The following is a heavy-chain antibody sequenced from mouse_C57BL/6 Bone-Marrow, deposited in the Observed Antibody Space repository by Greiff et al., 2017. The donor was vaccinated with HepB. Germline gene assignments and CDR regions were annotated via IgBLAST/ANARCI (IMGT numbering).Heavy chain of an antibody. V-gene: IGHV1-64*01. CDR3: ARYYEYYFDY. J-gene: IGHJ2*01. CDR1: GYTFTSYW. CDR2: IHPNSGST. D-gene: IGHD1-1*01. Sequence: VQLQQPGAELVKPGASVKSSCKASGYTFTSYWMHWVKQRPGQGLEWIGMIHPNSGSTNYNEKFKSKATLTVDKSSSTAYMQLSSLTSEDSAVYYCARYYEYYFDYWGQGTTLTVSS.